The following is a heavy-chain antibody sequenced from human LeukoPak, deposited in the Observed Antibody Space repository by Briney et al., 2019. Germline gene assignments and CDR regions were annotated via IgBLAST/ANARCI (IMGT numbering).Heavy chain of an antibody. CDR1: GGSISSYY. CDR2: IYYSGST. V-gene: IGHV4-59*01. Sequence: SETLSLTCTVSGGSISSYYWSWIRQPPGKGLEWIGYIYYSGSTNYNPSLKSRVTISVDTSMNQFSLKLSSVTAADTAVYYCARAGYSYGYSDYWGQGTLVTVSS. J-gene: IGHJ4*02. D-gene: IGHD5-18*01. CDR3: ARAGYSYGYSDY.